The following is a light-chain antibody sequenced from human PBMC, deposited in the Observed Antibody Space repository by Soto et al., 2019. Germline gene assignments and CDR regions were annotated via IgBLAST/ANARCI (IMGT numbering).Light chain of an antibody. CDR2: AAS. V-gene: IGKV1-9*01. J-gene: IGKJ2*01. CDR3: QQLNTYPYT. Sequence: DIQLTQSPSFLSASVGDRVTITCRASQGISSYLAWYQQKPGKAPKLLIYAASTLQSGVPSRISGSGSGIEFTLTISSLQPEDFATYYCQQLNTYPYTFGQGTKLEIK. CDR1: QGISSY.